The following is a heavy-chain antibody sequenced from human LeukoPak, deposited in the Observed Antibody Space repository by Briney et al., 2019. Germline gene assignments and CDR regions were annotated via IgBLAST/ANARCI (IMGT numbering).Heavy chain of an antibody. CDR3: AKDQEGYYDFWSGYSPFDY. CDR1: GFTFSSYW. J-gene: IGHJ4*02. V-gene: IGHV3-7*01. Sequence: PGGSLRLSCAASGFTFSSYWMSWVRQAPGKGLEWVANIKQDGSEKYYVDSVKGRFTISRDNAKNTLYLQMNSLRAEDTAVYYCAKDQEGYYDFWSGYSPFDYWGQGTLVTVSS. CDR2: IKQDGSEK. D-gene: IGHD3-3*01.